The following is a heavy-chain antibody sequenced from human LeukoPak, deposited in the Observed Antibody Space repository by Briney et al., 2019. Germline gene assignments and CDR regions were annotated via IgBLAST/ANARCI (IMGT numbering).Heavy chain of an antibody. Sequence: WASVKVSCKASGYTFTSYGISWVRQAPGQGLEWMGWISAYNGNTNYAQKLQGRVTMTTDTSTSTAYMELRSLRSDDTAVYYCARVGHSSSWYVPGDYWGQGTLVTVSS. D-gene: IGHD6-13*01. V-gene: IGHV1-18*01. CDR2: ISAYNGNT. CDR3: ARVGHSSSWYVPGDY. CDR1: GYTFTSYG. J-gene: IGHJ4*02.